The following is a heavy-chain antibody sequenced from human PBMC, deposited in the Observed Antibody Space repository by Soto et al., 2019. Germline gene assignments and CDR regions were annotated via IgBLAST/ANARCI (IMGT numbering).Heavy chain of an antibody. CDR2: IDPSDSYT. Sequence: PGAAQKISRQRSGYSVTSYFSSWVGPLPGKGLEWMGRIDPSDSYTYYIASVQGHGTISADKSISTAYLQGSSLKASDTDMDHCARQEHNVDTVDVDYCGRGSRVTMAS. D-gene: IGHD5-18*01. CDR3: ARQEHNVDTVDVDY. J-gene: IGHJ4*02. V-gene: IGHV5-10-1*01. CDR1: GYSVTSYF.